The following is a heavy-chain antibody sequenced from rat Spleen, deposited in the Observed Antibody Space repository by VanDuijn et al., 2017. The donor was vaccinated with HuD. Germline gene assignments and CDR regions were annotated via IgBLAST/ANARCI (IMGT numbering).Heavy chain of an antibody. Sequence: QVQLKESGPGLVQPSQTLSLTCTVSGFSLTSYNVHWVRQPPGKGLEWMGVIWNTGGTRYNSALKSRLSISKDTPKSQVFLKMNSRQKKDTATYYCARDPYGYTDNNYRFAYWGQGTLVTVSS. CDR2: IWNTGGT. D-gene: IGHD1-10*01. CDR3: ARDPYGYTDNNYRFAY. CDR1: GFSLTSYN. J-gene: IGHJ3*01. V-gene: IGHV2-41*01.